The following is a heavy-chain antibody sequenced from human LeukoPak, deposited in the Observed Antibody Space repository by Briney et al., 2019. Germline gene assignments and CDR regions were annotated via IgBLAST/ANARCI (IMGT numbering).Heavy chain of an antibody. V-gene: IGHV3-74*01. CDR2: INTDGSIT. CDR1: GFTFSDYW. Sequence: GGSLRLSCAASGFTFSDYWIHWVRHAPGKGLVWVSRINTDGSITNYADSVKGRFTISRDNAKNSLYLQMNSLRAEDTAVYYCARDGPHYDFWSGYVGGSYYYYYYGMDVWGQGTTVTVPS. D-gene: IGHD3-3*01. J-gene: IGHJ6*02. CDR3: ARDGPHYDFWSGYVGGSYYYYYYGMDV.